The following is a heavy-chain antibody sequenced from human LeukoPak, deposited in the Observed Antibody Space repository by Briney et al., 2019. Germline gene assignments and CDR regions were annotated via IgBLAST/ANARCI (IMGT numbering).Heavy chain of an antibody. CDR2: ISGSGGTT. CDR3: AKDRLSGVAGTQYNY. V-gene: IGHV3-23*01. Sequence: GGSLRLSCAASGFTFSSYGMTWVRQAPGKGLEWVSVISGSGGTTYYADSVKGRFTISRDNSKNTLYQQMNSLRAEDTAVYYCAKDRLSGVAGTQYNYWGQGTLVTVSS. D-gene: IGHD6-19*01. J-gene: IGHJ4*02. CDR1: GFTFSSYG.